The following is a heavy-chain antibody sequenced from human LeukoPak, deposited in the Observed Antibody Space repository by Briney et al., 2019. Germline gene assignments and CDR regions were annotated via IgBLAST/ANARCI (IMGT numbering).Heavy chain of an antibody. CDR1: GGSIRNYY. J-gene: IGHJ3*02. CDR2: TSDSGHT. Sequence: PSETLSLTCTVSGGSIRNYYWNWIRQPPGKGLEWIGYTSDSGHTDYKPSLKSRVTISVDTSKNQFSLKLSSVTAADTAVYYCASDAFDIWGQGTMVTVSS. CDR3: ASDAFDI. V-gene: IGHV4-59*12.